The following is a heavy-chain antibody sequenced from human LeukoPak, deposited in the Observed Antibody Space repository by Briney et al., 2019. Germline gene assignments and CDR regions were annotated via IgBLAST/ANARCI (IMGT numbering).Heavy chain of an antibody. CDR1: GFTFSSYS. CDR2: ISSSSSTI. J-gene: IGHJ4*02. CDR3: ATSAPYDFWSDYYIDY. V-gene: IGHV3-48*02. Sequence: GGSLRLSCAASGFTFSSYSMNWVRQAPGKGLEWVSYISSSSSTIYYADSVKGRFTISRDNAKNSLYLQMNSLRDEDTAVYYCATSAPYDFWSDYYIDYWGQGTLVTVSS. D-gene: IGHD3-3*01.